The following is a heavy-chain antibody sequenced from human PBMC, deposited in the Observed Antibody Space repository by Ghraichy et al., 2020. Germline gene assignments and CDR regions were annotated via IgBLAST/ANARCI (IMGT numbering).Heavy chain of an antibody. Sequence: WGSLRLSCAASGFTFSGSAMHWVRQASGKGLEWVGRIRSKANSYATAYAASVKGRFTISRDDSKNTAYLQMNSLKTEDTAVYYCTRLYYSNYSGYYYMDVWGKGTTVTVSS. CDR3: TRLYYSNYSGYYYMDV. J-gene: IGHJ6*03. V-gene: IGHV3-73*01. CDR2: IRSKANSYAT. CDR1: GFTFSGSA. D-gene: IGHD4-11*01.